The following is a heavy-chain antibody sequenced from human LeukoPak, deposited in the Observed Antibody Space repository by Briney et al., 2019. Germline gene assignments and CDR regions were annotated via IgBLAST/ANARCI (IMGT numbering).Heavy chain of an antibody. CDR3: ARGGYYYDTTGSPGDY. V-gene: IGHV3-30-3*01. J-gene: IGHJ4*02. CDR1: GFTLTNYA. Sequence: GGSLRLSCVVSGFTLTNYALHWVRQAPGKGLEWVAVISYAGTNKYYADSVKGRFTISRDISENTVYLHMDSLRDEDTAVYFCARGGYYYDTTGSPGDYWGQGTLVTVSS. D-gene: IGHD3-22*01. CDR2: ISYAGTNK.